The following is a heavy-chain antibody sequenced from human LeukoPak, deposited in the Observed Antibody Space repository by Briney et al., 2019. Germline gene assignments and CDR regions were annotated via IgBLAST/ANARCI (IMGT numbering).Heavy chain of an antibody. CDR1: GYTFINNW. Sequence: ASVKVSCKASGYTFINNWMHWVRQAPGQGLEWIGLINPTGTGTLYAQKFQGRVTITADESTSTAYMELSSLRSEDTAVYYCARGSWRDGYNYDYYYYMDVWGKGTTVTISS. CDR3: ARGSWRDGYNYDYYYYMDV. V-gene: IGHV1-46*01. D-gene: IGHD5-24*01. J-gene: IGHJ6*03. CDR2: INPTGTGT.